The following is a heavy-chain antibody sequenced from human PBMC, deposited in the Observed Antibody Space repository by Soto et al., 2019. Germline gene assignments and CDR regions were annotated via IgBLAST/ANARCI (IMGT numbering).Heavy chain of an antibody. J-gene: IGHJ4*02. CDR1: GFIFSNYE. Sequence: PRLSCAASGFIFSNYEMSWVRQAPGKGLEWVSYIDHSGTTIYYADSVKGRFTISRDNAKNSLFLQMNSLRAEDTAVYYCARGHILATILDYWGQGTLVTVCS. CDR2: IDHSGTTI. D-gene: IGHD5-12*01. CDR3: ARGHILATILDY. V-gene: IGHV3-48*03.